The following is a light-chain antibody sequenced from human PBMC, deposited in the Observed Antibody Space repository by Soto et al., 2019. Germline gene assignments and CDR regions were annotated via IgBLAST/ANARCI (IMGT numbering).Light chain of an antibody. J-gene: IGKJ2*01. CDR1: QSIRNY. Sequence: DIQMTQSPSSLSVSVGDRITITCRASQSIRNYLNWYQQKPGKAPKLLDYAASSLQSGVPSRFSGNGSGTDFTLTISSLQPEDFATYYCQQSDSYPYTFGQGTKLEIK. CDR2: AAS. V-gene: IGKV1-39*01. CDR3: QQSDSYPYT.